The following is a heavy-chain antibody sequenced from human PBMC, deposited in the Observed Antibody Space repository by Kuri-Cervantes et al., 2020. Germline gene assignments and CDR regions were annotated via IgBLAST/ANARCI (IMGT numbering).Heavy chain of an antibody. CDR3: ARALGKEGGYDFGFEY. CDR1: GFIFSNYA. J-gene: IGHJ4*02. D-gene: IGHD5-12*01. V-gene: IGHV3-30-3*01. CDR2: ISYDGTNK. Sequence: GGSLRLSCAASGFIFSNYAMHWVRQAPGKGLEWVAVISYDGTNKYYADSVKGRFTISRDNSQNTLYLQMNSLRPDDTAVYYCARALGKEGGYDFGFEYWGQGALVTVSS.